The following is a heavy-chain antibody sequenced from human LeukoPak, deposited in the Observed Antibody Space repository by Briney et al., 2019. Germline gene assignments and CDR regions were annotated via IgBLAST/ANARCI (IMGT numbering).Heavy chain of an antibody. Sequence: GGSLRLSCAASGFTFSNYTMNWVRQAPGKGLEWVSYISSSSSAIFYADSVKGRFTISRDNAKNSLYLQMNSLRAEDTAVYYCARDSSEMSYNYYYYYMDVWGKGTTVTVSS. CDR3: ARDSSEMSYNYYYYYMDV. J-gene: IGHJ6*03. D-gene: IGHD2-2*01. CDR1: GFTFSNYT. CDR2: ISSSSSAI. V-gene: IGHV3-48*01.